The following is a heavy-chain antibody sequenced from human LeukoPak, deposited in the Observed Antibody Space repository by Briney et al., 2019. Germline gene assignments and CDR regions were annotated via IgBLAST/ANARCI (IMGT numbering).Heavy chain of an antibody. V-gene: IGHV4-39*07. D-gene: IGHD6-19*01. Sequence: SETLSLTCTVSGGSISSSSYYWGWIRQPPGKGLEWIGSIYYSGSTYYNPSLKSRVTISVNTSKNQFSLKLSSVTAADTAVYYCARSRWLNGRSRSAIIWFAPWRQGTLVTVSS. CDR3: ARSRWLNGRSRSAIIWFAP. CDR1: GGSISSSSYY. CDR2: IYYSGST. J-gene: IGHJ5*02.